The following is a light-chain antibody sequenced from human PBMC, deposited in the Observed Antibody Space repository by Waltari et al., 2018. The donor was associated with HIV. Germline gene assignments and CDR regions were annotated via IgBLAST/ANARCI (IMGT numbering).Light chain of an antibody. Sequence: QSALTQPASVSGSPGQSITISCTGTSSDVGSNNLVSWYHQHPGKAPKLMIYEGNKRPSGVSNRFSGSKSGNTASLTISGLQAEDEADYYCCSYAGSVVFGGGTNLTVL. V-gene: IGLV2-23*01. CDR1: SSDVGSNNL. CDR2: EGN. CDR3: CSYAGSVV. J-gene: IGLJ2*01.